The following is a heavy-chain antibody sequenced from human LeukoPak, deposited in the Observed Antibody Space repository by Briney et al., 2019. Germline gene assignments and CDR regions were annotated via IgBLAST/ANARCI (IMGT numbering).Heavy chain of an antibody. Sequence: GASVKVSCKASGYTLTSYDMNWVRQAPGQGLEWMGWINIKTENPTYAQGFTRRFVFSLETSVSTAYLQMSSLKVEDTAVYYCARDLRYGGYALWGQGTLVTVSS. CDR3: ARDLRYGGYAL. V-gene: IGHV7-4-1*02. D-gene: IGHD6-25*01. CDR2: INIKTENP. CDR1: GYTLTSYD. J-gene: IGHJ4*02.